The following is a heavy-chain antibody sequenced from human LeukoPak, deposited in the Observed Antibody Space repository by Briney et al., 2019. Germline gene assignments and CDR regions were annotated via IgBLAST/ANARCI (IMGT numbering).Heavy chain of an antibody. J-gene: IGHJ5*02. Sequence: GGSLRLSCAASGFTFSSYEMNWIRQAPGKGLEWVSYISSSSSYTNYADSVKGRFTISRDNAKNSLYLQMNSLRAEDTAVYYCARGSTPRNWFDPWGQGTLVTVSS. CDR3: ARGSTPRNWFDP. D-gene: IGHD2-15*01. V-gene: IGHV3-11*05. CDR1: GFTFSSYE. CDR2: ISSSSSYT.